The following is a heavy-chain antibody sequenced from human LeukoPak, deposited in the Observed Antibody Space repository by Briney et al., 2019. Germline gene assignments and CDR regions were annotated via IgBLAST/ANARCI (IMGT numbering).Heavy chain of an antibody. CDR3: AREGPIAVAGYFDY. J-gene: IGHJ4*02. D-gene: IGHD6-19*01. CDR2: ITGDGGRT. Sequence: GGSLRLPCEASGFTFDDYAMHWVRQAPGQGLEWVSLITGDGGRTYFADSVKGRFTISRDNRKNSLYLQMNSLRTDDTALYYCAREGPIAVAGYFDYWGQATLVTVSS. CDR1: GFTFDDYA. V-gene: IGHV3-43*02.